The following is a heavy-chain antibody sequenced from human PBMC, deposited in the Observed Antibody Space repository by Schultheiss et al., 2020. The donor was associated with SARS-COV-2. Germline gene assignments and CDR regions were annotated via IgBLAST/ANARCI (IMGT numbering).Heavy chain of an antibody. J-gene: IGHJ4*02. Sequence: SETLSLSCTVSDGSISSSSYYWGWIRQPPGKGLEWIGSIYHSGSTYYNPSLKSRVTISVDTSKNQFSLKLSSVTAADTAVYYCARVLNSYYDSSGHDYWGQGTLVTVSS. CDR3: ARVLNSYYDSSGHDY. CDR1: DGSISSSSYY. V-gene: IGHV4-39*07. D-gene: IGHD3-22*01. CDR2: IYHSGST.